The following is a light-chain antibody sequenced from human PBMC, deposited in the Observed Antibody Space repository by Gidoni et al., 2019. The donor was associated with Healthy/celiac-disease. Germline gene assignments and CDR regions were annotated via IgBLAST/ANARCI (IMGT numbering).Light chain of an antibody. V-gene: IGKV1-6*01. CDR2: AAS. CDR3: LQDLYT. J-gene: IGKJ2*01. CDR1: QGIRND. Sequence: AIQMTQSPSSLSASVGDRVTITCRASQGIRNDLGWYQQKPGKAPKLLIYAASSLQSGVPSRFSGSGSGTDFTLTTSSLQPEDFATYYCLQDLYTFGQGTKLEIK.